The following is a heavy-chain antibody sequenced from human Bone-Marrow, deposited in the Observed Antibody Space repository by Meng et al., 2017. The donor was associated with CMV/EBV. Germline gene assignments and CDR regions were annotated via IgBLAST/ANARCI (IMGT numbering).Heavy chain of an antibody. CDR2: IIPIFGTA. CDR1: GGTFSSYA. J-gene: IGHJ6*02. V-gene: IGHV1-69*06. CDR3: VGRVGWYESGMDV. Sequence: SVKISCKASGGTFSSYAISWVRQAPGQGLEWMGGIIPIFGTANYAQKFQGRVTITADKSTSTAYMELSSLRSEDTAVYYCVGRVGWYESGMDVWGQGTTVTVSS. D-gene: IGHD6-19*01.